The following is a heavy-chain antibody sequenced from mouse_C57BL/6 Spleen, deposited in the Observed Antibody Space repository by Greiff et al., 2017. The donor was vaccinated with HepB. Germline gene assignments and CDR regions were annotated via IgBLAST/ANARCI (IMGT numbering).Heavy chain of an antibody. V-gene: IGHV1-55*01. CDR1: GYTYTSYW. J-gene: IGHJ3*01. CDR2: IYPGSGST. D-gene: IGHD2-4*01. Sequence: VQLQQPGAELVKPGASVKMSCKASGYTYTSYWITWVKQRPGQGLEWIGDIYPGSGSTNYNEKFKSKATLTVDTSSSTAYMQLSSLTSEDSAVYYCASGYDYDEGFAYWGQGTLVTVSA. CDR3: ASGYDYDEGFAY.